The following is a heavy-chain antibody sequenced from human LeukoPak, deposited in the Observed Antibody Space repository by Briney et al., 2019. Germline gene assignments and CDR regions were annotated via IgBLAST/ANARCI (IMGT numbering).Heavy chain of an antibody. CDR1: GYTSTSYD. D-gene: IGHD6-6*01. V-gene: IGHV1-8*01. J-gene: IGHJ6*03. CDR3: ARVYSSSLTYYYYYYYMDV. Sequence: GASVKVSCKASGYTSTSYDINWVRQATGQGLEWMGWMNPNSGNTGYAQKFQGRVTMTRNTSISTAYMELSSLRSEDTAVYYCARVYSSSLTYYYYYYYMDVWGKGTTVTVSS. CDR2: MNPNSGNT.